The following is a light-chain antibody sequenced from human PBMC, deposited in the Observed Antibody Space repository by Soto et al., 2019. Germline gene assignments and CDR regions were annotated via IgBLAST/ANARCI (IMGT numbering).Light chain of an antibody. CDR1: QSVTNY. CDR3: QQYGSSPLT. V-gene: IGKV3-20*01. Sequence: EIVLTQSPGTLSLSPGERATLSCRARQSVTNYLVWYQQKLGQAPRLLIYGASSRATGIPDRFSGSGSGTDFTLTISRLEPEDFAVYYCQQYGSSPLTFGQGTKVEIK. J-gene: IGKJ1*01. CDR2: GAS.